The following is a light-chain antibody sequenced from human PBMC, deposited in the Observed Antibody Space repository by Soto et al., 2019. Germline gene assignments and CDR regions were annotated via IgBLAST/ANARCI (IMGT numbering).Light chain of an antibody. J-gene: IGLJ2*01. CDR3: SSYTSSSTPVL. CDR2: DVG. CDR1: SSDVGGYNY. V-gene: IGLV2-14*03. Sequence: QSALTQPASVSGSPGQSITISCTGTSSDVGGYNYVSWYQQHPGKAPKLIIYDVGNRPSGLSNRFSGSKSGNTASLTISGLQAEDEADYYCSSYTSSSTPVLFGGGTKLTVL.